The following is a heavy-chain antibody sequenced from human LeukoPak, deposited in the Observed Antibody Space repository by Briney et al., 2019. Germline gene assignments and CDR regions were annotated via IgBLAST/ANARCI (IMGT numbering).Heavy chain of an antibody. D-gene: IGHD2-21*02. Sequence: SETLSLTCTVSGGFISSYYWSWLREPPGKGLDWIGYIYYSGSTYYNPSLKSRVTISVDTSKNQFSLKLSSVTAVDTAVYYCARGVPHCGGDCYTHYFFDYWGQGTLVTVSS. J-gene: IGHJ4*02. CDR3: ARGVPHCGGDCYTHYFFDY. V-gene: IGHV4-59*01. CDR2: IYYSGST. CDR1: GGFISSYY.